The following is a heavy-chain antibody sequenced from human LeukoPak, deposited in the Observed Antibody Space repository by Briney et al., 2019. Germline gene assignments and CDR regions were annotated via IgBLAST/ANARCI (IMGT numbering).Heavy chain of an antibody. CDR3: ARDGWLQLHAFDI. J-gene: IGHJ3*02. D-gene: IGHD5-24*01. CDR2: IIPIFGRA. Sequence: ASVKVSCKASGGTFSSYGISWVRQAPGQGLEWMGGIIPIFGRAKYAQKFQGRVTITADESTSTAYMEVNSLRSEDTAVYYCARDGWLQLHAFDIWGQGTMVTVSS. V-gene: IGHV1-69*13. CDR1: GGTFSSYG.